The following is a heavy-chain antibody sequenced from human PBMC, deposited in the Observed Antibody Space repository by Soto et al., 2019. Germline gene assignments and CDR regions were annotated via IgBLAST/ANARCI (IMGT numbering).Heavy chain of an antibody. V-gene: IGHV4-61*01. J-gene: IGHJ4*02. CDR3: ASYSSGWYDVSY. D-gene: IGHD6-19*01. Sequence: SETLSLTCTFSGGSVSSGSYYWSWIRQPPGKGLEWIGYIYYSGSTNYNPSLKSRVTISVDTSKNQFSLKLSSVTAADTAVYYCASYSSGWYDVSYWGQGTLVTVSS. CDR2: IYYSGST. CDR1: GGSVSSGSYY.